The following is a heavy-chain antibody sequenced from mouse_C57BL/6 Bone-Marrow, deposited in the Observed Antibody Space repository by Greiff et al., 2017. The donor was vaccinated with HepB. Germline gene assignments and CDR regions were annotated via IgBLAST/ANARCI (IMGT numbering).Heavy chain of an antibody. CDR1: GFTFSDFY. CDR2: SRNKAYDYTT. Sequence: EVKLVESGGGLVQSGRSLRLSCASSGFTFSDFYMEWVRQAPGKGLEWIAASRNKAYDYTTEYSASVKGRFIVSRDTSQSILYLQMNALRAEDTAIYYCARDADGYYGFAYWGQGTLVTVSA. D-gene: IGHD2-3*01. V-gene: IGHV7-1*01. CDR3: ARDADGYYGFAY. J-gene: IGHJ3*01.